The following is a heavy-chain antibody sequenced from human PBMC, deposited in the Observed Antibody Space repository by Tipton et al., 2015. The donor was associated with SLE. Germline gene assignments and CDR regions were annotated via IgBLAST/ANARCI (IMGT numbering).Heavy chain of an antibody. Sequence: TLSLTCSVSGDSISRDTYYWAWGGIRQPPGKGLEWIGSFYYSGNRYYNPSLKRRVSISVDTSKNQFSLRLSSVTAADTAVYYCARPAAYGDSRGGFDIWGQGTMVTVSS. J-gene: IGHJ3*02. CDR2: FYYSGNR. CDR3: ARPAAYGDSRGGFDI. V-gene: IGHV4-39*07. CDR1: GDSISRDTYY. D-gene: IGHD4-17*01.